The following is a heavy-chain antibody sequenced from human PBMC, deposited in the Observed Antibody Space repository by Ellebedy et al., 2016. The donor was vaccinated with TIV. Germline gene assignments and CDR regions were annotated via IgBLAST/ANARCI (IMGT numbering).Heavy chain of an antibody. CDR2: ISSDGSNT. V-gene: IGHV3-64D*06. Sequence: GESLKISXLVSGFTLSNFAMHWVRQTPGKGLEYVSGISSDGSNTLYADSVKGRFTISRDISKNTLYLQMSSLRGDDTAMYFCVKDSSVYDYGYFDYWGQGTRVTVSS. J-gene: IGHJ4*02. CDR3: VKDSSVYDYGYFDY. D-gene: IGHD5/OR15-5a*01. CDR1: GFTLSNFA.